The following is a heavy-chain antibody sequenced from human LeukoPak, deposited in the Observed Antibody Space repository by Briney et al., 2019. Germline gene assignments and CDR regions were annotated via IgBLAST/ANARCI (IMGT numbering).Heavy chain of an antibody. J-gene: IGHJ4*02. D-gene: IGHD6-19*01. CDR1: GFTFSGYW. V-gene: IGHV3-7*01. CDR3: ARDPNSSGPWSFFDY. Sequence: GGSLRLSCAASGFTFSGYWMSWVRQAPGKGLEWVANIKQDGSEKYYVDSVKGRFTISRDNAKNSLYLQMNSLRAEDTAVYYCARDPNSSGPWSFFDYWGQGTLVTVSS. CDR2: IKQDGSEK.